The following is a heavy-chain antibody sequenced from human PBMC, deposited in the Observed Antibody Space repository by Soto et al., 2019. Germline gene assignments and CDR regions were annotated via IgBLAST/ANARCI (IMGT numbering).Heavy chain of an antibody. J-gene: IGHJ6*02. Sequence: GGSLRLSCAASGFTFNTYWMSWVRQAPGTGLEWVANINQDGSEKFCVDSVKGRFTISRDNAKNSLYLQMSSLRAEDTAIYYCARDTTRIAVAGYYYYYGMDVWGQGTTVTVSS. CDR2: INQDGSEK. CDR1: GFTFNTYW. CDR3: ARDTTRIAVAGYYYYYGMDV. V-gene: IGHV3-7*01. D-gene: IGHD6-13*01.